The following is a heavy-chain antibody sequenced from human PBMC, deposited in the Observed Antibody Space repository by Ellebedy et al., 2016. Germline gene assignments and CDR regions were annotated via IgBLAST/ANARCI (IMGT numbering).Heavy chain of an antibody. Sequence: GESLKISCAASGFTVSSNYMSWVRQAPGKGLEWVSVIYSGGSTYYADSVKGRFTISRDNSKNTLYLQMNSLRAEDTAVYYCARSPIRITMIVVAIFDYWGQGTLVTVSS. CDR2: IYSGGST. D-gene: IGHD3-22*01. J-gene: IGHJ4*02. CDR1: GFTVSSNY. V-gene: IGHV3-53*05. CDR3: ARSPIRITMIVVAIFDY.